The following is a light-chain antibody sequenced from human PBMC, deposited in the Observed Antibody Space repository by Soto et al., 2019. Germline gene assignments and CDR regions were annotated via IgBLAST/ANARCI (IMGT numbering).Light chain of an antibody. CDR3: SSYSSSSTLVL. J-gene: IGLJ2*01. CDR1: SSDVGSYNY. Sequence: QSALTQPASVSGSPGQSITISCTGTSSDVGSYNYVSWYQQHPGKAPKLIIYDVSNRPSGLSSRFSGSKSGNTASLTISGLQAEDEGDYYCSSYSSSSTLVLFGGGTKLTV. V-gene: IGLV2-14*03. CDR2: DVS.